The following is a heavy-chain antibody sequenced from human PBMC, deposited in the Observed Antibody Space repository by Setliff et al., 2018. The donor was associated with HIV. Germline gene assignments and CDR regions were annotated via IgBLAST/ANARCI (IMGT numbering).Heavy chain of an antibody. CDR2: INPSGGST. CDR1: GYTFTSYY. J-gene: IGHJ5*02. V-gene: IGHV1-46*01. D-gene: IGHD3-10*01. Sequence: AASVKVSCKASGYTFTSYYMHWVRQAPGQGLEWMGIINPSGGSTSYAQKFQGRVTMTRDTSTSTVYMELSSLRSEDTAVYYCARGGPLITMVRGVLRWFDPWGQGTLVTVS. CDR3: ARGGPLITMVRGVLRWFDP.